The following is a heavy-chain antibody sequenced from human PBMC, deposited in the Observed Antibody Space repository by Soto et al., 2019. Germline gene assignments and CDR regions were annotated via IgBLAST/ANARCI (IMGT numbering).Heavy chain of an antibody. J-gene: IGHJ4*02. D-gene: IGHD3-22*01. Sequence: GGSLRLSCAASGFTFSSYSMNWVRQAPGKGLEWVSAISGSGGSTYYADSVKGRFTISRDNSKNTLYLQMNSLRAEDTAVYYCAKGYWDYDSLIGYWGQGTLVTVSS. CDR2: ISGSGGST. V-gene: IGHV3-23*01. CDR3: AKGYWDYDSLIGY. CDR1: GFTFSSYS.